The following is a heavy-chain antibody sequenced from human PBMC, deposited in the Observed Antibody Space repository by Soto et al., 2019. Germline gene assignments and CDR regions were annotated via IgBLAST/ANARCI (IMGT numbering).Heavy chain of an antibody. CDR2: ISYDGSNK. Sequence: QVQLVESGGGVVQPGRSLRLSCAASGFTFSSYAMHWVRQAPGKGLEWVAVISYDGSNKYYADSVKGRFTISRDNSKNTLYLQKNSLRAEDTGVYYCARDSAPAGAMVTCDYLGQGTLVTVSS. V-gene: IGHV3-30-3*01. J-gene: IGHJ4*02. CDR3: ARDSAPAGAMVTCDY. CDR1: GFTFSSYA. D-gene: IGHD5-18*01.